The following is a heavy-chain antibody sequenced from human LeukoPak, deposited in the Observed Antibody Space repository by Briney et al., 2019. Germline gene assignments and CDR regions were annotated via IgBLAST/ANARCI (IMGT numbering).Heavy chain of an antibody. CDR2: ISNDGGGT. D-gene: IGHD3-22*01. CDR3: AKGGSGYFLDL. J-gene: IGHJ5*02. Sequence: GGSLRLSCAASGFIFNNFGLIWVRQAPGKGLEWVSAISNDGGGTTYADFVKGRFTISRDNSKNTLFLQMNSLRAEDTALYYCAKGGSGYFLDLWGQGTLVTVSS. V-gene: IGHV3-23*01. CDR1: GFIFNNFG.